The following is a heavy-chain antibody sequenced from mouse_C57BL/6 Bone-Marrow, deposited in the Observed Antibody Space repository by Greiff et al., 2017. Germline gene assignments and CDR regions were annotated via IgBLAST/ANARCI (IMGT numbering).Heavy chain of an antibody. CDR1: GFTFSSYG. V-gene: IGHV5-6*01. Sequence: EVQLVESGGDLVKPGGSLKLSCAASGFTFSSYGMSWVRQTPDKRLAWVATISSGGSYTYYPDSVKGRFTISRDNAKNTLYLQMSRLKYEDTAMYYCARHAVTTCMDYCGQGTSVTVSS. D-gene: IGHD2-5*01. CDR2: ISSGGSYT. J-gene: IGHJ4*01. CDR3: ARHAVTTCMDY.